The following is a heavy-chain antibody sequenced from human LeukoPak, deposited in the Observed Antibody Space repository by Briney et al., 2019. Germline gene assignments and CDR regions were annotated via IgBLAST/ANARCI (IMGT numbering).Heavy chain of an antibody. CDR1: GFTFSSYW. CDR3: ASLDIVATIQGNFDY. D-gene: IGHD5-12*01. Sequence: QPGGSLRLSCAASGFTFSSYWMHWVRQAPGKGLVWVSRINSDGSSTSYADSVKGRFTISRDNAKNTLYLQMNSLRAEDTAVYYCASLDIVATIQGNFDYWGQGTLVTVSS. V-gene: IGHV3-74*01. CDR2: INSDGSST. J-gene: IGHJ4*02.